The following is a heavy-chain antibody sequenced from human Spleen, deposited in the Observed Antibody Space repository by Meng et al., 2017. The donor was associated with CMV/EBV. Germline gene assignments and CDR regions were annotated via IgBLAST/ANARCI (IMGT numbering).Heavy chain of an antibody. Sequence: GGSLRLSCAASGFTFKSYWMSWVRQAPGKGLEWVANIKQDGSEKYYVDSVKGRFTISRDNAKNTLYLQMNSLRAEDTAVYYCARGYSSSWSAPGGYWGQGTLVTVSS. J-gene: IGHJ4*02. CDR1: GFTFKSYW. CDR2: IKQDGSEK. CDR3: ARGYSSSWSAPGGY. D-gene: IGHD6-13*01. V-gene: IGHV3-7*01.